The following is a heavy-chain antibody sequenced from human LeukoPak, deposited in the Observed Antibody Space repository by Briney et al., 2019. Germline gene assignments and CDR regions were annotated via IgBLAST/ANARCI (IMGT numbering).Heavy chain of an antibody. CDR2: INHSGST. Sequence: GSLRLSCAASGFTFSSYGMHWVRQAPGKGLEWIGEINHSGSTNYNPSLKSRVTISVDTSKNQFSLKLSSVTAADTAVYYCARTFESIFGVVIMRGGYGMDVWGQGTTVTVSS. CDR1: GFTFSSYG. D-gene: IGHD3-3*01. J-gene: IGHJ6*02. CDR3: ARTFESIFGVVIMRGGYGMDV. V-gene: IGHV4-34*01.